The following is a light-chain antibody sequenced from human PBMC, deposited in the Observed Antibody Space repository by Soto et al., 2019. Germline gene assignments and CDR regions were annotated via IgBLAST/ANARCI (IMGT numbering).Light chain of an antibody. J-gene: IGKJ1*01. CDR2: GAS. Sequence: MKQSAYAVSVTPEERATLSCRASQSVSIDLAWYQQTPGQAPRLLIYGASTRATGVPPTFSGSASGTEFTLTISSLQSEDFTVYYCQQYNKWPLTFGQGTKVDIK. CDR1: QSVSID. CDR3: QQYNKWPLT. V-gene: IGKV3-15*01.